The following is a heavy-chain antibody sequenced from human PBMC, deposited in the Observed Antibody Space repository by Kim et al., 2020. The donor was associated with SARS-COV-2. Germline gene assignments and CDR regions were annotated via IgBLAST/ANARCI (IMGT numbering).Heavy chain of an antibody. V-gene: IGHV5-10-1*01. D-gene: IGHD3-16*01. Sequence: YIAYSPPFQGHLTISADKPINTASLQLSSLKASDTAIYYCARGSGLYGMDVWGQGTTVTVSS. CDR2: YI. CDR3: ARGSGLYGMDV. J-gene: IGHJ6*02.